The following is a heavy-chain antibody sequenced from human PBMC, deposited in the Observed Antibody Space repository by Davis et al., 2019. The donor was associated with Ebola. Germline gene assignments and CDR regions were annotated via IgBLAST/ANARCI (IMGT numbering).Heavy chain of an antibody. Sequence: GGSLRLSCAASGFTFSGSAMHWVRQAPGKGLEWVSAISGSGGSTYYADSVKGRFTISRDNSKNTLYLQMNSLRAEDTAVYYCAKVADPSSSWFYYYYGMDVWGQGTTVTVSS. CDR1: GFTFSGSA. D-gene: IGHD6-13*01. J-gene: IGHJ6*02. CDR3: AKVADPSSSWFYYYYGMDV. CDR2: ISGSGGST. V-gene: IGHV3-23*01.